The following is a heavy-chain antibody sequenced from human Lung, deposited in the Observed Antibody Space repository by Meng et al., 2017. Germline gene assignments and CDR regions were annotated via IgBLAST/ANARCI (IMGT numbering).Heavy chain of an antibody. Sequence: QVRLTQWGRGRLKPAETLSLICLVSCVSFSDYYWSWIRQPPGKGLEWIGEINHSGSTNYNPSLESRATISVDTSQNNLSLKLSSVTAADSAVYYCARGPTTMAHDFDYWGQGTLVTVSS. V-gene: IGHV4-34*01. J-gene: IGHJ4*02. D-gene: IGHD4-11*01. CDR2: INHSGST. CDR3: ARGPTTMAHDFDY. CDR1: CVSFSDYY.